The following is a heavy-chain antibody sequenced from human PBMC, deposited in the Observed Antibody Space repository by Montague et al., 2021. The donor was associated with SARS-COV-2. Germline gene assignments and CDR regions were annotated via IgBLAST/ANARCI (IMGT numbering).Heavy chain of an antibody. D-gene: IGHD3-22*01. CDR3: VREKYYFDDSGSK. CDR2: VYHTGST. J-gene: IGHJ4*02. Sequence: SETLSLTCIVSGGSISSSSYYWSWVRQPPGKGLEWIGYVYHTGSTNYNPSLKSRVTLSIDTSKNQFSLNLTSVTAADTAVYYCVREKYYFDDSGSKWGQGTLVAV. V-gene: IGHV4-61*01. CDR1: GGSISSSSYY.